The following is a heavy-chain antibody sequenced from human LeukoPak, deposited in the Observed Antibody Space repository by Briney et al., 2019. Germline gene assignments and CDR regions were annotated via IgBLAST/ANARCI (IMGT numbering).Heavy chain of an antibody. CDR2: ISGSGGST. J-gene: IGHJ1*01. CDR1: GFTFSSYA. V-gene: IGHV3-23*01. CDR3: ARDQGRYYDSSGHEYFQH. Sequence: GGSLRLSCAASGFTFSSYAMSWVHQAPGKGLEWVSAISGSGGSTYYADSVKGRFTISRDNAKNSLYLQMNSLRAEDTAVYYCARDQGRYYDSSGHEYFQHWGQGTLVTVSS. D-gene: IGHD3-22*01.